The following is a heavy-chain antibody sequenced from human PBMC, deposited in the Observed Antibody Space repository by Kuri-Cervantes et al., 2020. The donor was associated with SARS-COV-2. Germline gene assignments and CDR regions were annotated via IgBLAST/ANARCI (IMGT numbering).Heavy chain of an antibody. V-gene: IGHV3-30-3*01. CDR3: ARDGYDSSGYYLDY. CDR1: GFTFSSYA. J-gene: IGHJ4*02. D-gene: IGHD3-22*01. Sequence: GESLKILWGTSGFTFSSYAMHWVRQAPGKGLEWVAVISYDGSNKYYADSVKGRFTISRDNSKNTLYLQMNSLRAEDTAVYYCARDGYDSSGYYLDYWGQGTLVTVSS. CDR2: ISYDGSNK.